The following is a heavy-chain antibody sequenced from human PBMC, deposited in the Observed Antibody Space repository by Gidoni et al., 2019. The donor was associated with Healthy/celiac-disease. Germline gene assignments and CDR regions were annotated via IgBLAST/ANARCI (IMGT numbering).Heavy chain of an antibody. CDR2: IKQEGREK. J-gene: IGHJ4*02. Sequence: VQLVESGGGLVQPGVSLRLSCAASGFTFSSYWMSWVRQAPGKGLEWVDNIKQEGREKYYVDSVKGRLTIYRDNAKNSLYLQMNSLRAEDTAVYYCAREAVTTGGDFDYWGQGTLVTVSS. CDR3: AREAVTTGGDFDY. CDR1: GFTFSSYW. V-gene: IGHV3-7*03. D-gene: IGHD4-17*01.